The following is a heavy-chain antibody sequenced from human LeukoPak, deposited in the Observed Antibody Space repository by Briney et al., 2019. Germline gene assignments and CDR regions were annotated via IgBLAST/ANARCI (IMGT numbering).Heavy chain of an antibody. Sequence: ASVKVSCKASGYTFTSYGISWVRQAPGQGLEWMGWISAYNGNTNYAQKFQGRVTMTRDTSISTAYMELSRLRSDDTAVYYCAREFSADYYDSSGYIFDYWGQGTLVTVSS. CDR1: GYTFTSYG. J-gene: IGHJ4*02. D-gene: IGHD3-22*01. CDR3: AREFSADYYDSSGYIFDY. V-gene: IGHV1-18*01. CDR2: ISAYNGNT.